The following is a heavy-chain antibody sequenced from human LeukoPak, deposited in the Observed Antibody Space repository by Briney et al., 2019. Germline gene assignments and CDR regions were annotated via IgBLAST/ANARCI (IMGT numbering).Heavy chain of an antibody. CDR1: GFTLSSYE. J-gene: IGHJ4*02. D-gene: IGHD5-18*01. CDR2: ISSSGSTI. CDR3: ARRFSYGSFAY. Sequence: PGGSLRLSCVVSGFTLSSYEMNWVRQAPGKGLEWVSSISSSGSTIYYADSVKGRFTISRDNAKNSLYLQMNSLRAEDTPVYYCARRFSYGSFAYWGQGTLVTVSS. V-gene: IGHV3-48*03.